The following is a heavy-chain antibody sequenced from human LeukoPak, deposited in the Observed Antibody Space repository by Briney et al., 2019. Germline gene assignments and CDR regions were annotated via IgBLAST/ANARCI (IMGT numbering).Heavy chain of an antibody. CDR2: ISSSSSYI. D-gene: IGHD4-17*01. J-gene: IGHJ4*02. CDR3: ARVFQYYGDYSSPH. CDR1: GFTFSSYS. Sequence: GGSLRLSCAASGFTFSSYSMNWVRQAPGKGLEWVSSISSSSSYIYYADSVKGRFTISRDNAKNSLYLQMDSLRAEDTAVYYCARVFQYYGDYSSPHWGQGTLVTVSS. V-gene: IGHV3-21*01.